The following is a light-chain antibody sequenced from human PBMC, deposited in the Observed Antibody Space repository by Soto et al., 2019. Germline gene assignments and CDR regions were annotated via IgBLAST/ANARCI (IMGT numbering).Light chain of an antibody. CDR3: VEAALLPHA. CDR2: KTS. V-gene: IGKV2-24*01. Sequence: DIVLTQTPLSLVVTLGQPASISCKSSQSLAFRDGNIYLNWLQQRPGQPPRLLIYKTSNRFSGVPDRFSGSGAGTEFTLIISKVEAEAVGVYYCVEAALLPHAFGQGTKVEIK. CDR1: QSLAFRDGNIY. J-gene: IGKJ1*01.